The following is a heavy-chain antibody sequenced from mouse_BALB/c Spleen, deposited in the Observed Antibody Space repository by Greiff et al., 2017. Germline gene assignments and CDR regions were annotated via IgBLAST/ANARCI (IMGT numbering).Heavy chain of an antibody. V-gene: IGHV1-67*01. D-gene: IGHD1-1*01. CDR3: ARGYYGSSPYAMDY. Sequence: VQLQQSGPELVRPGVSVKISCSGSCYTFPDYALPWVKQSHAKSLEWIGVISTYSGNTNYNQKFKGKATMTVDKSSSTAYMELARLTSEDSAIYYCARGYYGSSPYAMDYRGQGTSVTVSS. J-gene: IGHJ4*01. CDR2: ISTYSGNT. CDR1: CYTFPDYA.